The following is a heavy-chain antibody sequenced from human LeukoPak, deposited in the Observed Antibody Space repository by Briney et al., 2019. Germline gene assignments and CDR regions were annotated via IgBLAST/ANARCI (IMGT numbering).Heavy chain of an antibody. V-gene: IGHV4-59*11. CDR3: ARDRGSRGWFDP. CDR2: IYYSGST. CDR1: GVSISSHY. J-gene: IGHJ5*02. D-gene: IGHD3-10*01. Sequence: PSETLSLTCTVSGVSISSHYWSWIRQPPGKGLEWVGYIYYSGSTNYNPSLKSRVTISVDTSKNQFSLKLSSVTAADTAVYYCARDRGSRGWFDPWGQGTLVTVSS.